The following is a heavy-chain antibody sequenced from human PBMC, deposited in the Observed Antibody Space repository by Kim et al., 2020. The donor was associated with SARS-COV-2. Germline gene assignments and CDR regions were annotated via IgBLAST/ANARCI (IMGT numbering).Heavy chain of an antibody. V-gene: IGHV4-39*01. CDR3: ARHTEATWKIPGWAFDI. CDR1: GGSITITNFL. D-gene: IGHD1-1*01. J-gene: IGHJ3*02. CDR2: ISYTGRS. Sequence: SETLSLTCTVSGGSITITNFLWGWIRQPPGKAPEFIGSISYTGRSYYNPPLESRATISVDTSKNQFSLKLSFVTAADTAVYFCARHTEATWKIPGWAFDIWGQGTIVSVS.